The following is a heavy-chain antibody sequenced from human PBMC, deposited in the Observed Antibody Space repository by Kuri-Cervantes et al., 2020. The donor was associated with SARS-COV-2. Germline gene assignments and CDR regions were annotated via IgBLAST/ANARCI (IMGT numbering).Heavy chain of an antibody. CDR3: ARDRITIFGVVIRGYGMDV. CDR1: GFTFSSYW. V-gene: IGHV3-7*03. Sequence: GESLKISCAASGFTFSSYWMSWVRQAPGKGLEWVANIKQDGSEKYYVDSVKGRFTISRDNAKNPLYLQMNSLRAEDTAVYYCARDRITIFGVVIRGYGMDVWGQGTTVTVSS. J-gene: IGHJ6*02. CDR2: IKQDGSEK. D-gene: IGHD3-3*01.